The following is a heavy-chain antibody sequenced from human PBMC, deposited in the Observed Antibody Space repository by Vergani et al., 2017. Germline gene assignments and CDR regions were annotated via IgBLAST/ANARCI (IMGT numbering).Heavy chain of an antibody. D-gene: IGHD3-3*01. Sequence: EVQLVESGGGLVQPGGSLRLSCAASGFTFSSYDMHWVRQATGKGLEWVSVIYSGGSTYYADSVKGRFTISRDNSKNTLYLQMNSLRAEDTAVYYCASGPYDFWSGYYTWGQGTLVTVSS. CDR1: GFTFSSYD. CDR2: IYSGGST. CDR3: ASGPYDFWSGYYT. V-gene: IGHV3-66*01. J-gene: IGHJ5*02.